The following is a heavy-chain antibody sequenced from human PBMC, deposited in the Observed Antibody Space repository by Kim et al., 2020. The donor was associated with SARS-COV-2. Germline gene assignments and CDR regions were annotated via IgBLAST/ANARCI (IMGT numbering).Heavy chain of an antibody. V-gene: IGHV3-7*01. J-gene: IGHJ2*01. Sequence: GGSLRLSCAASGFTFSSYWMSWVRQAPGKGLEWVANIKQDGSEKYYVDSVKGRFTISRDNAKNSLYLQMNSLRAEDTAVYYCARELGAPAWYFDLWGRGTLVTVSS. CDR3: ARELGAPAWYFDL. CDR2: IKQDGSEK. CDR1: GFTFSSYW. D-gene: IGHD3-3*02.